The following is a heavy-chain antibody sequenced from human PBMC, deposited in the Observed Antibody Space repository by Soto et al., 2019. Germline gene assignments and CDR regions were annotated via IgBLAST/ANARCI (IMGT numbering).Heavy chain of an antibody. CDR1: GGTFNTYA. J-gene: IGHJ4*02. CDR2: IIPMFGTP. CDR3: AIPASGNFYFDY. D-gene: IGHD1-26*01. Sequence: SVKVSCKVSGGTFNTYAISWVRQAPGQGLEWMGGIIPMFGTPNYAQKFQGRVTITADKSTSTAYMELSSLRSDNTAVYYCAIPASGNFYFDYWGQGTMVTVSS. V-gene: IGHV1-69*06.